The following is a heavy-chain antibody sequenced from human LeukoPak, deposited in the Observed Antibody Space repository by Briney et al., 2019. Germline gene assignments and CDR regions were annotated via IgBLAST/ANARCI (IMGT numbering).Heavy chain of an antibody. D-gene: IGHD3-10*02. CDR3: ARDRCRSLFELHAFDI. CDR2: ISSSGSTI. Sequence: PGGSLRLSCAASGFTLSSFAMNWVRQAPGKGLEWVSYISSSGSTIFYADSVKGRFTVSRDNAKNSLYLQMNSLRAEDTAVYYCARDRCRSLFELHAFDIWGQGTMVTVSS. V-gene: IGHV3-48*03. J-gene: IGHJ3*02. CDR1: GFTLSSFA.